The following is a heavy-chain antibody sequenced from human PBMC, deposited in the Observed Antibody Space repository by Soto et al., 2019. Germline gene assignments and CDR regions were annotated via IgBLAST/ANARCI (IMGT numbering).Heavy chain of an antibody. CDR2: IYYSGST. CDR3: ARGRCSSTSCYAVSYYYYGMDV. J-gene: IGHJ6*02. D-gene: IGHD2-2*01. V-gene: IGHV4-31*03. Sequence: SETLSLTCTVSGGSISSGGYYWSWIRQHPGKGLEWIGYIYYSGSTYYNPSLKSRFTISVDTSKNQFSLKLSSVTAADTAVYYCARGRCSSTSCYAVSYYYYGMDVWGQGTTVTVSS. CDR1: GGSISSGGYY.